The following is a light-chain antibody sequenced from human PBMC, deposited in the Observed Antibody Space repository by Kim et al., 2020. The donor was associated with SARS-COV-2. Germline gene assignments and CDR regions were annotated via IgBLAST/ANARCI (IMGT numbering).Light chain of an antibody. CDR3: QQSYSTPWT. CDR2: AAS. V-gene: IGKV1-39*01. Sequence: ASVGDRVPITCRASQSISSYLNWYQQKPGKAPNLLIYAASSLQSGVPSRFSGSGSGTDFTLTISSLQPEDFATYYCQQSYSTPWTFGQGTKVDIK. J-gene: IGKJ1*01. CDR1: QSISSY.